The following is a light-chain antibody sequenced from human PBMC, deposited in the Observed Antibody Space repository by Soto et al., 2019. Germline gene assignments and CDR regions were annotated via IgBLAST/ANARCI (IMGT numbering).Light chain of an antibody. Sequence: EIVLTQSPGTLSLSPGERATLSCRASQSVSSSYLAWYQQKPGQAPRLLTYGASSRATGIPDRFSGSGSGTDFTLTISRLEPEDFAVYYCQQYGSPFGQGTKLEIK. CDR1: QSVSSSY. J-gene: IGKJ2*01. V-gene: IGKV3-20*01. CDR3: QQYGSP. CDR2: GAS.